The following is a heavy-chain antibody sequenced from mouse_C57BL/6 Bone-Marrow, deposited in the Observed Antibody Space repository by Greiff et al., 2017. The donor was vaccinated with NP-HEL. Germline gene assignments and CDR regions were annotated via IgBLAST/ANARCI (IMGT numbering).Heavy chain of an antibody. Sequence: VKLVESGAELARPGASVKLSCKASGYTFTSYGISWVKQRTGQGLEWIGEIYPRSGNTYYNEKFKGKATLTADKSSSTEYMELRSLTSEDSAVYFCAREGILLRFDYWGQGTTLTVSS. V-gene: IGHV1-81*01. CDR1: GYTFTSYG. J-gene: IGHJ2*01. CDR3: AREGILLRFDY. CDR2: IYPRSGNT. D-gene: IGHD1-1*01.